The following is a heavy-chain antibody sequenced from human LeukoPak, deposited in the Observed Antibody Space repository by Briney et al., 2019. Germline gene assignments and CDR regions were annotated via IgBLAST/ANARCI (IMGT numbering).Heavy chain of an antibody. D-gene: IGHD1-1*01. Sequence: ASVKVSCKASGGTFSSYAISWVRQAPGQGLEWMGGIIPIFGTANYAQKFQGRVTITADESTSTAYMELSSLRSEDTAVYYCARVHATGTIPIYYYGMDVWGQGTRSPSP. CDR3: ARVHATGTIPIYYYGMDV. V-gene: IGHV1-69*13. CDR2: IIPIFGTA. CDR1: GGTFSSYA. J-gene: IGHJ6*02.